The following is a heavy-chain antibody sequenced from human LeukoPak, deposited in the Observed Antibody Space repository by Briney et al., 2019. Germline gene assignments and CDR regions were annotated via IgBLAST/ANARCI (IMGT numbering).Heavy chain of an antibody. CDR2: IYTSGST. CDR1: GGSISSGDYY. V-gene: IGHV4-61*02. CDR3: ARGTRSSVAGSFDY. D-gene: IGHD6-19*01. J-gene: IGHJ4*02. Sequence: TSETLSLTCTVSGGSISSGDYYWSWIRQPAGKGLEWIGRIYTSGSTNYNPSLKSRVTISVDTSKNQFSLKLSSVTAADTAVYYCARGTRSSVAGSFDYWGQGTLVTASS.